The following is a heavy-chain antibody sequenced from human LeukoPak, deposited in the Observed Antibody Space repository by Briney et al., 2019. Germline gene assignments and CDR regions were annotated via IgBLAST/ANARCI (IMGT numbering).Heavy chain of an antibody. V-gene: IGHV3-30*02. CDR3: ARVLVVPAAPFDY. D-gene: IGHD2-2*01. Sequence: GGSLRLSCAASGFTFSSYGMHWVRQSPGKGLEWVAFIRYDESNKYYADSVKGRFTIPRDNSKNTLYLQMNSLRGEDTAVYYCARVLVVPAAPFDYWGQGTLVTVSS. J-gene: IGHJ4*02. CDR2: IRYDESNK. CDR1: GFTFSSYG.